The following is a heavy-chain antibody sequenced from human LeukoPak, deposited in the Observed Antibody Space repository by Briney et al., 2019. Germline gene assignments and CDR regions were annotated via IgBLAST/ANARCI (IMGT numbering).Heavy chain of an antibody. CDR2: IWYDGSNK. J-gene: IGHJ3*02. Sequence: GGSLRLSCAASGFTLSSYGMHWVPHAPGKGLGWVAVIWYDGSNKYYADSVKGRFTISRDNSKNTLYLQMNSLRAEDTAVYYCARDRGAIAVAGMDAFDIWGQGTMVTVSS. V-gene: IGHV3-33*01. CDR3: ARDRGAIAVAGMDAFDI. CDR1: GFTLSSYG. D-gene: IGHD6-19*01.